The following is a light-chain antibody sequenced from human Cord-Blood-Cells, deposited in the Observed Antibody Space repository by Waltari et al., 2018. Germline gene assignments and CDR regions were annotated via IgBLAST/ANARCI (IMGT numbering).Light chain of an antibody. CDR1: SSNIGSNT. CDR2: SSN. V-gene: IGLV1-44*01. CDR3: AAWDDSLNVV. Sequence: QSVLTQPPSASGTPGQRVTISCSGSSSNIGSNTVNWYQQLPGPAPKLLIYSSNQRPSGVPDRFSGSESGTSAARAMSGLQSEDEADYYCAAWDDSLNVVFGGGTKLTVL. J-gene: IGLJ2*01.